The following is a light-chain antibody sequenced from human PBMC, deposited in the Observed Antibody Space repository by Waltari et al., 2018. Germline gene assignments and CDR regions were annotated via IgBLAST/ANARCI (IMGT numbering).Light chain of an antibody. V-gene: IGKV1-33*01. CDR3: QQFGILPYC. J-gene: IGKJ2*03. CDR2: ETS. Sequence: DIQMTQSPSSLSASVGDRVTISCQASPNIRPFFTWYHQKPWQPPNLLIFETSNLHPGDPSRFSGSGSGTQFNFTICILQPEDVGTYYCQQFGILPYCFGQGTKLEMK. CDR1: PNIRPF.